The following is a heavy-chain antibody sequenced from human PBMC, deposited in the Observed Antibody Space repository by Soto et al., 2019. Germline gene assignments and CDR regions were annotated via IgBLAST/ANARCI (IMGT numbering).Heavy chain of an antibody. V-gene: IGHV1-2*04. CDR2: INPNSGGT. CDR3: ARAPYYDILTGSIEGYFQH. D-gene: IGHD3-9*01. J-gene: IGHJ1*01. CDR1: GYTFTGYY. Sequence: ASVKVSCKASGYTFTGYYMHWVRQAPGQGLEWMGWINPNSGGTNYAQKFQGWVTMTRDTSISTAYMELSRLRSDDTAVYYCARAPYYDILTGSIEGYFQHWGQGTLVTVSS.